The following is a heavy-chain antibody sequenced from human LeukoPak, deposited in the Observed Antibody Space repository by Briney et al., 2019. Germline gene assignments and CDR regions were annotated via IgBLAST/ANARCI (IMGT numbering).Heavy chain of an antibody. J-gene: IGHJ4*02. CDR3: ARRTSGDYVDY. CDR2: IYYSGST. V-gene: IGHV4-39*01. D-gene: IGHD1-14*01. CDR1: GDSISINNYY. Sequence: PSETLSLTCTVSGDSISINNYYWGWLRQPPGAGLEWIGSIYYSGSTYYSPSLKSQVTISIDTSKNQFYLKVSSVTAADTAVYYCARRTSGDYVDYWGQGTLVTVSS.